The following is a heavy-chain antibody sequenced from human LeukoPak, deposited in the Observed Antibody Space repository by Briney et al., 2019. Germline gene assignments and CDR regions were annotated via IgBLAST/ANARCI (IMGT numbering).Heavy chain of an antibody. J-gene: IGHJ4*02. D-gene: IGHD5-12*01. CDR2: ITNSGGNT. V-gene: IGHV3-23*01. Sequence: GGSLRLSCAASGFTFTSYAMSWVRQAPGKGLEWVSGITNSGGNTYYADSVKGRFTFSRDNSKSTLYLQMNSLRAEDTAVFYCAKGGQTDRFDYWGQGALVTVSS. CDR1: GFTFTSYA. CDR3: AKGGQTDRFDY.